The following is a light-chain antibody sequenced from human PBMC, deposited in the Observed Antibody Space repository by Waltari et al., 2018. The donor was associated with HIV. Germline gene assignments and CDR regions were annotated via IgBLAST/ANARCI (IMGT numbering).Light chain of an antibody. V-gene: IGLV1-47*01. CDR1: RSNIGDHY. CDR3: AVWDGILSSTL. CDR2: RND. Sequence: QSVLTQSPAASGTPGQRVIISCSGGRSNIGDHYVHWYQQFPGTAPKLLIYRNDQRPSGVPDRFSGSKSGTSASLAISGLRPEDEADYYCAVWDGILSSTLLGGGTHLTVL. J-gene: IGLJ7*01.